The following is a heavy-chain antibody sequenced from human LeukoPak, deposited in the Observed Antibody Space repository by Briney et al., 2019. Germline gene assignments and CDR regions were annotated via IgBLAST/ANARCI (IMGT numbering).Heavy chain of an antibody. CDR1: GGSFSGYY. J-gene: IGHJ4*02. D-gene: IGHD3-22*01. CDR3: ARSPLYYDSSGYYGRDY. V-gene: IGHV4-59*10. Sequence: PSETLSLTCAVYGGSFSGYYWSWIRQPAGKGLEWIGRIYTSGSTNYNPSLKSRVTISVDTSTNQFSLKLSSVTAADTAVYYCARSPLYYDSSGYYGRDYWGQGTLVTVSS. CDR2: IYTSGST.